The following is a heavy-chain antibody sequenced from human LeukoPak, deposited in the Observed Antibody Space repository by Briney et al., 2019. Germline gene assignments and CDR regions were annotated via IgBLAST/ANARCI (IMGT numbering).Heavy chain of an antibody. CDR3: ARVYCSGGSCYLYYFDY. J-gene: IGHJ4*02. V-gene: IGHV1-2*02. D-gene: IGHD2-15*01. CDR1: GYTFTAYY. CDR2: IIPNSGGT. Sequence: ASVKVSCKASGYTFTAYYIHWVRQAPGQGLEWMGWIIPNSGGTSYAQKFQGRVTMTRDTSINTAYMELSRLRSDDTAVYYCARVYCSGGSCYLYYFDYWGQGTLVTVSS.